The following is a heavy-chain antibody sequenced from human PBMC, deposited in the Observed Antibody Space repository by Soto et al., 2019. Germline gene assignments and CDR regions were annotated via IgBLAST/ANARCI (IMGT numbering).Heavy chain of an antibody. D-gene: IGHD1-26*01. CDR1: GYSFTSHW. CDR3: ARYSGSYWHYFDY. J-gene: IGHJ4*02. Sequence: GESMKISCQGSGYSFTSHWIGWVRQMPGKGLEWMGVIYPGDSDTKYSPSFQGQVTISADKSISTAYLQWRTLEASDTAMYYCARYSGSYWHYFDYWGQGTPGTVSS. CDR2: IYPGDSDT. V-gene: IGHV5-51*01.